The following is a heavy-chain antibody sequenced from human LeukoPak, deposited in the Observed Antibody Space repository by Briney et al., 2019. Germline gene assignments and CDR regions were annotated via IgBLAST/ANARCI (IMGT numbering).Heavy chain of an antibody. J-gene: IGHJ4*02. CDR1: GFTFGDYA. D-gene: IGHD3-22*01. V-gene: IGHV3-49*04. CDR2: IRSKAYGGTT. CDR3: TSSGEDYYDSSGMY. Sequence: GGSLRLSCTASGFTFGDYAMSWVRQAPGKGLGWVGFIRSKAYGGTTEYAASVKGRFTISRDDSKSIAYLQMNSLKTEDTAVYYCTSSGEDYYDSSGMYWGQGTLVTVSS.